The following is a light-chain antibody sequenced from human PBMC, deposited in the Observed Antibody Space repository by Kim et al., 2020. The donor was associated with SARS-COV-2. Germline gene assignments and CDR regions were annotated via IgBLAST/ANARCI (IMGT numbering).Light chain of an antibody. CDR2: EDN. CDR1: RGSIARNY. J-gene: IGLJ3*02. V-gene: IGLV6-57*03. CDR3: QSYDSSNQV. Sequence: GNSITIPRTRSRGSIARNYVQWYQQRPGSAPTTVIYEDNQRPSGVPDRFSGSIDSSSNSASLTISGLKTEDEADYYCQSYDSSNQVFGGGTQLTVL.